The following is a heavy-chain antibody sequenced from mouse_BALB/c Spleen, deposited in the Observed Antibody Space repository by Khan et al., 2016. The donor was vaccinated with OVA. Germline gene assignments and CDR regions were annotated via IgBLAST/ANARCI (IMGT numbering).Heavy chain of an antibody. Sequence: EVNLLESGPGLVKPSQSLSLTCTVNGYSITSNYAWNWIRQFPGNKLEWMGYISYSGSTNYNPSLKSRLSITRDTSKNQFFLLLHSVTTEDSATYYCARGNYYGYALDYWGQGTSVTVSS. CDR3: ARGNYYGYALDY. D-gene: IGHD1-1*01. CDR1: GYSITSNYA. V-gene: IGHV3-2*02. J-gene: IGHJ4*01. CDR2: ISYSGST.